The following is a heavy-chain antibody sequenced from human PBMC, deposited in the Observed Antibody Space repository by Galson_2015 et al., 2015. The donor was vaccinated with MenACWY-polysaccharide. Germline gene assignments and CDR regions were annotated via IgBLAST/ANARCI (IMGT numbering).Heavy chain of an antibody. CDR2: IYYGGST. CDR3: ARIPTVAGFFDY. CDR1: GGSISSGGYY. J-gene: IGHJ4*02. Sequence: TLSLTCTVSGGSISSGGYYWSWIRQHPGKGLEWIGYIYYGGSTYYNPSLKSRVTISVDTSKNQFSLKLSSVTAADTAVYYCARIPTVAGFFDYWGQGTLVTVSS. D-gene: IGHD6-19*01. V-gene: IGHV4-31*03.